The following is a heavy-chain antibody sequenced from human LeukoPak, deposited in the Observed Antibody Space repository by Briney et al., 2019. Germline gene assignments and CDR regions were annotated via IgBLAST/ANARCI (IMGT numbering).Heavy chain of an antibody. V-gene: IGHV3-23*01. CDR1: GFTFSSYA. CDR2: ISSGGDST. CDR3: ANRGGIYVGSYYFGS. Sequence: PGGSLRLSCAASGFTFSSYAMTWVRQAPGKGLEWVSAISSGGDSTYCADSVKGRFTISRDKSKNTVYLQMNSLRVEDTAVYYCANRGGIYVGSYYFGSWGQGTLVTVSS. J-gene: IGHJ4*02. D-gene: IGHD1-26*01.